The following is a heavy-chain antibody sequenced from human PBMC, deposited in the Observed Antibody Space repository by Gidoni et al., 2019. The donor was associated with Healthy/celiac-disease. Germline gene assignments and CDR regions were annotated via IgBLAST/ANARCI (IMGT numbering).Heavy chain of an antibody. CDR1: GFPFSSDG. V-gene: IGHV3-33*01. CDR3: ARWEGATSAFDI. CDR2: ILYDGSNK. Sequence: QVQLVESGGGVVQPGRSLRLSCAASGFPFSSDGMHWVREAPGKGLEWVAVILYDGSNKYYADSVKGRFTISRDNSKNTLYLQMNSLRAEDTAVYYCARWEGATSAFDIWGQGTMVTVSS. J-gene: IGHJ3*02. D-gene: IGHD1-26*01.